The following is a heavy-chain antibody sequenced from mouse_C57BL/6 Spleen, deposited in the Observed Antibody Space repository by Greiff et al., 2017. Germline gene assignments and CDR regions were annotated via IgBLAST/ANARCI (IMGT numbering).Heavy chain of an antibody. CDR1: GYTFTSYW. V-gene: IGHV1-55*01. J-gene: IGHJ2*01. CDR3: ARRGDYEEDY. Sequence: VQLQQPGAELVKPGASVKMSCKASGYTFTSYWITWVKQRPGQGLEWIGDIYPGSGSTNYNEKFKSKATLTVDTSYSAAYMQLSSLTSEDSAVYYCARRGDYEEDYWGQGTTLTVSS. D-gene: IGHD2-4*01. CDR2: IYPGSGST.